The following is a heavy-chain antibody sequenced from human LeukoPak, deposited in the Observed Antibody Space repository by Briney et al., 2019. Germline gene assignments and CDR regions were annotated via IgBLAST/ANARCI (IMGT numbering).Heavy chain of an antibody. CDR2: INHSGST. J-gene: IGHJ4*02. CDR1: GGSFSGYY. D-gene: IGHD6-19*01. Sequence: SETLSLTCAVYGGSFSGYYWSWIRQPPGKGLEWIGEINHSGSTNYNPSLKSRVTISVDTSENQFSLKLSSVTAADTAVYYCARGIAVADTEYYFDYWGQGTLVTVSS. CDR3: ARGIAVADTEYYFDY. V-gene: IGHV4-34*01.